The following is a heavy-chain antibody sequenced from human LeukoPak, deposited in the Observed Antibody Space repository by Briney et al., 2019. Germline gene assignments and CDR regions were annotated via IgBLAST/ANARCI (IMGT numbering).Heavy chain of an antibody. J-gene: IGHJ4*02. Sequence: PGRSLRLSCAVSGFTFDDYAMHWVRQVPGKGLEWVSGINWNSDSIGYADPVKGRFTTSRDNAKKSLYLQMNSLRAEDTAVYYCARDLSVGARPNLGFDYWGQGTLVTVSS. D-gene: IGHD1-26*01. CDR1: GFTFDDYA. CDR3: ARDLSVGARPNLGFDY. CDR2: INWNSDSI. V-gene: IGHV3-9*01.